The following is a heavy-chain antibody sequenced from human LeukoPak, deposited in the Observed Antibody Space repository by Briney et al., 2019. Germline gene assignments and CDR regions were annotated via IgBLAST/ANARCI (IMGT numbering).Heavy chain of an antibody. V-gene: IGHV3-23*01. D-gene: IGHD3-10*01. Sequence: GGSLRLSCAASGLTFSSYPMSWVRQAPGKGLEWVSAISGSGGSTYYADSVKGRFTISRDNSKNTLYLQMNSLRAEDPAVYYCEKKGPRGVKTAFDIWGQGTMVTVSS. CDR2: ISGSGGST. CDR3: EKKGPRGVKTAFDI. CDR1: GLTFSSYP. J-gene: IGHJ3*02.